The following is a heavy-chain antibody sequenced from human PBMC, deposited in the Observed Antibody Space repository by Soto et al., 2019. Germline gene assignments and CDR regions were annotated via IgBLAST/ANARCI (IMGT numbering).Heavy chain of an antibody. CDR3: AKAGSHHPRYFETFDY. J-gene: IGHJ4*02. CDR2: ISGSGGST. Sequence: GGSLRLSCAASGFTFSSYAMSWVRQAPGKGLEWVSAISGSGGSTYYADSVKGRFTISRDNSKNTLYLQMNSLRAEDTAVYYCAKAGSHHPRYFETFDYWGQGTLVTVSS. V-gene: IGHV3-23*01. D-gene: IGHD3-9*01. CDR1: GFTFSSYA.